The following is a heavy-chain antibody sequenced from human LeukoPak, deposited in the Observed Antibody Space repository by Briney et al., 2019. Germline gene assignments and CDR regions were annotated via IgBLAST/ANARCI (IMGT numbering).Heavy chain of an antibody. D-gene: IGHD3-22*01. CDR3: AKAGDSSGYDY. J-gene: IGHJ4*02. CDR2: INSDGSST. CDR1: GFTFSSYW. Sequence: GGSLRLSCAASGFTFSSYWMHWVRQAPGKGLVWVSRINSDGSSTSYADSVKGRFTISRDNAKNTLYLQMNSLRAEDTAVYYCAKAGDSSGYDYWGQGTLVTVSS. V-gene: IGHV3-74*01.